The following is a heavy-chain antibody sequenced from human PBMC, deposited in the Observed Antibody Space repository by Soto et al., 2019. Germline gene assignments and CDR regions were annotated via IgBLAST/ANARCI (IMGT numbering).Heavy chain of an antibody. CDR2: IIPMFGTA. CDR3: ASGIQLWLRRINNGYSG. J-gene: IGHJ4*02. Sequence: QVQLVQSGAEVKKPESSVKVSCKAPGGTFSTYAISWVRQAPGQGLEWMGGIIPMFGTANYAQRFQDRVTITADESTNTVYVELSSLRSEDTAVYLCASGIQLWLRRINNGYSGWGQGTLVTVSS. CDR1: GGTFSTYA. D-gene: IGHD5-18*01. V-gene: IGHV1-69*12.